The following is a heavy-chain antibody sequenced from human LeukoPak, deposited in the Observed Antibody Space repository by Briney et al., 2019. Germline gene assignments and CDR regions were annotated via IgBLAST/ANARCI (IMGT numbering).Heavy chain of an antibody. CDR1: GFTFSSYS. D-gene: IGHD1-1*01. CDR3: ARDDPNKVRDDY. CDR2: ISSSSSYI. J-gene: IGHJ4*02. V-gene: IGHV3-21*01. Sequence: PGGSLRLSCAASGFTFSSYSMNWVRQAPGKGLEWVSSISSSSSYIYYADSVKGRFTISRDNAKNSLYLQMNSLRAEDTAVYYCARDDPNKVRDDYWGQGTLVTVSS.